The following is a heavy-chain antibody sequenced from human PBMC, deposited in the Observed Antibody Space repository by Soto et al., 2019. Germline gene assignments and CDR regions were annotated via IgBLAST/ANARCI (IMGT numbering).Heavy chain of an antibody. CDR1: GFTFSSYA. V-gene: IGHV3-23*01. Sequence: EVQLLESGGGLVQPGGSLRLSCAASGFTFSSYAMSWVRQAPGKGLEWVSAISGSGGSTYYADSDKGLFTISRDNSKNTLYLQMNSLRAEDTAVYYCAKDTNPRVYCSGGSCYFDYWGQGTLVTVSS. D-gene: IGHD2-15*01. CDR2: ISGSGGST. CDR3: AKDTNPRVYCSGGSCYFDY. J-gene: IGHJ4*02.